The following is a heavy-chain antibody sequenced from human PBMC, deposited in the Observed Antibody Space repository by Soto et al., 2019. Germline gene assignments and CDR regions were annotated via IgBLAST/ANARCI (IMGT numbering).Heavy chain of an antibody. J-gene: IGHJ6*02. CDR1: GYSFTSYW. V-gene: IGHV5-51*01. Sequence: HGESLKISCKGSGYSFTSYWIGWVRQMPGKGLEWMGIIYPGDSDTRYSPSFQGQVTISADKSISTAYLQWSSLKASDTAMYYCVSGSGSYYNYYYYYGMDVWGQGTTVTVSS. CDR2: IYPGDSDT. D-gene: IGHD3-10*01. CDR3: VSGSGSYYNYYYYYGMDV.